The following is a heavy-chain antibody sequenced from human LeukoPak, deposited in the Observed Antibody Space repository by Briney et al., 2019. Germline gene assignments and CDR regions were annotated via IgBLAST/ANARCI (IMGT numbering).Heavy chain of an antibody. V-gene: IGHV3-30*18. CDR2: ISYDGSNK. Sequence: GGSLRLSCAASGFTFSSYGMHWVRQAPGKGLEWVAVISYDGSNKYCADSVKGRFTISRDNSKNTLYLQMNSLRAEDTAVYYCAKDPTVTTSGYFDYWGQGTLVTVSS. CDR1: GFTFSSYG. J-gene: IGHJ4*02. D-gene: IGHD4-17*01. CDR3: AKDPTVTTSGYFDY.